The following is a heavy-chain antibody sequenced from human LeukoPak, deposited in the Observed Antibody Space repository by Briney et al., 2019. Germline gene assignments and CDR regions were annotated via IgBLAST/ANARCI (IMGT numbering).Heavy chain of an antibody. CDR1: GFTFSNYW. V-gene: IGHV3-7*01. Sequence: GGSLRLSSAASGFTFSNYWMNWVRQAPGKGLEWVANIKQDGSEKYYVDSVKGRFTISRDNAKNSLYLQLNSLRVEDTAVYYCASQRSLDYWGQGTLVTVSS. CDR3: ASQRSLDY. D-gene: IGHD1-1*01. J-gene: IGHJ4*02. CDR2: IKQDGSEK.